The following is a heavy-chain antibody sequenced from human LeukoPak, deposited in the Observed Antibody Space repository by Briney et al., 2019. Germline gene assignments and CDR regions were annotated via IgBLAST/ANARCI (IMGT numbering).Heavy chain of an antibody. CDR2: ISGSGGST. D-gene: IGHD1-26*01. CDR1: GFTFSSYA. Sequence: GGSLRLSCAASGFTFSSYAMSWVRQAPGKGLEWVSVISGSGGSTYYADSVKGRFTIYRDNSKNTLYLQMNSLRAEDTAVYYCATQSGSYYFEVFHYFYMDVWGKGTTVTVSS. V-gene: IGHV3-23*01. CDR3: ATQSGSYYFEVFHYFYMDV. J-gene: IGHJ6*03.